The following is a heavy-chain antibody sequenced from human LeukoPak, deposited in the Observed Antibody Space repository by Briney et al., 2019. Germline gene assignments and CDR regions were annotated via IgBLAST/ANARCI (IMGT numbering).Heavy chain of an antibody. Sequence: GGSLRLSCATSGFTFSTYAMSWVRQAPGKGLEWVSSITGGSGATIYYADSVKGRFTISRDNYKSTLFLQMNSLRAEDTAIYYCAKDPGGSFDYWGQGTLVTVSS. CDR1: GFTFSTYA. V-gene: IGHV3-23*01. CDR3: AKDPGGSFDY. J-gene: IGHJ4*02. D-gene: IGHD1-26*01. CDR2: ITGGSGATI.